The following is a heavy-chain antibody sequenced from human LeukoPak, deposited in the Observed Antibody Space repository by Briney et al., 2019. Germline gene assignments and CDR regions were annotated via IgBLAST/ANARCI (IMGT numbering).Heavy chain of an antibody. J-gene: IGHJ4*02. CDR2: ISSSGSTI. Sequence: GGSLRLSCAASGFTFSSYEMNWVRQAPGKGLEWVSCISSSGSTIYYADSVKGRFTISRDNAKSSLYLQMNSLRAEDTAVYYCARSYDYYGSGSYDVWGQGTLVTVSS. V-gene: IGHV3-48*03. CDR1: GFTFSSYE. D-gene: IGHD3-10*01. CDR3: ARSYDYYGSGSYDV.